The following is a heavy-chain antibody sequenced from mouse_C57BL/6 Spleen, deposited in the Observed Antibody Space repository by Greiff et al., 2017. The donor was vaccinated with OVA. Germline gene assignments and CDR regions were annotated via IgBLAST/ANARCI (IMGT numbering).Heavy chain of an antibody. J-gene: IGHJ3*01. Sequence: VQLQQSGAELVRPGTSVKVSCKASGYAFTSYLIEWVKQRPEQGLEWIGVINPGSGGTNYNEKFKGKATLTADKSSSTAYMQLSSLTSEDSAVYYCARRGDNWEERAFAYWGQGTLVTVSA. CDR1: GYAFTSYL. D-gene: IGHD4-1*01. V-gene: IGHV1-54*01. CDR2: INPGSGGT. CDR3: ARRGDNWEERAFAY.